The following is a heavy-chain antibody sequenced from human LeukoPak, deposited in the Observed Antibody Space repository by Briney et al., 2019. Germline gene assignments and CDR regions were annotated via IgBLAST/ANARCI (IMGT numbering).Heavy chain of an antibody. J-gene: IGHJ4*02. Sequence: TGGSLRLSCAVSGFTFSGYAMHWVRQAPGKGLEYVSAISSNGDSTYYAYSVKGRFTISRDNSKNTLYLQMGSLRAEDMAVYYCARGGYCSSTSCYGPFDYWGQGTLVTVSS. CDR2: ISSNGDST. V-gene: IGHV3-64*01. CDR3: ARGGYCSSTSCYGPFDY. CDR1: GFTFSGYA. D-gene: IGHD2-2*01.